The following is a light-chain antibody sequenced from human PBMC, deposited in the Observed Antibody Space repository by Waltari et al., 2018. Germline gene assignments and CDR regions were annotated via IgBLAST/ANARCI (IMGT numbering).Light chain of an antibody. Sequence: QSALTQPASVSGSPGQSITISCTGTSGDVGAYNYVSWYQQHPGKAPKLMIYDVGNRPSGVSNRFSGSKSGNTASLTISGLQAEDEADYYCSSYTISSTLVFGAGTKLTVL. CDR2: DVG. CDR1: SGDVGAYNY. V-gene: IGLV2-14*01. J-gene: IGLJ2*01. CDR3: SSYTISSTLV.